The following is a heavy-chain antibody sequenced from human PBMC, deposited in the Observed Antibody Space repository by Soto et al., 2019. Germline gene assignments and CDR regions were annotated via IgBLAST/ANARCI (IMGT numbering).Heavy chain of an antibody. D-gene: IGHD3-9*01. Sequence: QVQVVQSKAEVKKPGASVKVSCKTSGYTFTDYDINWVRQAPGQGLEWMGWVSPDSGNAGYAQQFQGRVSMTNDTSTSTVYMELTSLRSEDTAVYFCEVTTGYWGQGTMVTVSS. CDR1: GYTFTDYD. V-gene: IGHV1-8*01. CDR3: EVTTGY. CDR2: VSPDSGNA. J-gene: IGHJ4*02.